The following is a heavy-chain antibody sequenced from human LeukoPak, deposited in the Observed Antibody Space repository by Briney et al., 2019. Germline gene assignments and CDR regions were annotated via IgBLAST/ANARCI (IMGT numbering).Heavy chain of an antibody. CDR1: GGSISSSRSY. CDR3: ARDRYAPPYSSGWYVSPFDY. D-gene: IGHD6-19*01. CDR2: IYYSGSI. V-gene: IGHV4-39*02. J-gene: IGHJ4*02. Sequence: SETLSLTCTVSGGSISSSRSYWGWIRQPPGKGLEWFGSIYYSGSIYYNPSLKSRVTISVDTSKNQFSLKLSSVTAADTAVYYCARDRYAPPYSSGWYVSPFDYWGQGTLVTVSS.